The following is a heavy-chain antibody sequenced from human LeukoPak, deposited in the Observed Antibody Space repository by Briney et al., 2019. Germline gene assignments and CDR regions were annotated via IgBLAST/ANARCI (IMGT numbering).Heavy chain of an antibody. V-gene: IGHV3-30*02. J-gene: IGHJ6*03. CDR1: GFTFSSYG. CDR3: AKDYLTSGYYYYYMDV. CDR2: IRYDGSNK. Sequence: PGGSLRLSCAASGFTFSSYGMHWVRQAPGKGLEWVAFIRYDGSNKYYADSVKGRFTISRDNSKNTLYLQMNSLRAEDTAVYYCAKDYLTSGYYYYYMDVWGKGTTVTVSS. D-gene: IGHD4/OR15-4a*01.